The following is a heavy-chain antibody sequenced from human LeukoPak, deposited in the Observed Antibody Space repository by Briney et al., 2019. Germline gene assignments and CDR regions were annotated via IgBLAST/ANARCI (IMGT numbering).Heavy chain of an antibody. D-gene: IGHD1-20*01. J-gene: IGHJ4*02. Sequence: GASVKVSCKASGYIFTSYGISWVRQAPGQGLEWMGWISAYNGNTNYAQKLQGRVTMTTDTSTSTAYMKLRSLRSDDTAVYYCARPREGVYLGYWGQGTLVTVSS. V-gene: IGHV1-18*01. CDR1: GYIFTSYG. CDR3: ARPREGVYLGY. CDR2: ISAYNGNT.